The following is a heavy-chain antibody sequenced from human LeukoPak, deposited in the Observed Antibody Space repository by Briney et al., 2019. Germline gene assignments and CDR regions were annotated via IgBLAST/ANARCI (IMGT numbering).Heavy chain of an antibody. J-gene: IGHJ5*02. CDR3: ARWGYSGYDLSLSWFDP. V-gene: IGHV4-61*02. CDR1: GGSISSGSYY. D-gene: IGHD5-12*01. CDR2: IYTSGST. Sequence: SQTLSLTCTVSGGSISSGSYYWSWIRQPAGKGLEWIGRIYTSGSTNYNPSLKSRATISVDTSKNQFSLKLSSVTAADTAVYYCARWGYSGYDLSLSWFDPWGQGTLVTVSS.